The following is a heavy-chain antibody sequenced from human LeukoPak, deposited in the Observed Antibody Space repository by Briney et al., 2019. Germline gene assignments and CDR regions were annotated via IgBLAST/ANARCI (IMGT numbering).Heavy chain of an antibody. J-gene: IGHJ5*02. D-gene: IGHD2-2*02. CDR1: GGSISSRDYY. V-gene: IGHV4-39*01. Sequence: SETLSLTCSVSGGSISSRDYYWGWLRQPPGKGLEWLGSIYFSGNTYYMPSLKSRITISVDTSKNQFSLKLSSVTAADTAVYYGARGGSTSCYTLWCYIYNWFDPWGQGTLVTVSS. CDR3: ARGGSTSCYTLWCYIYNWFDP. CDR2: IYFSGNT.